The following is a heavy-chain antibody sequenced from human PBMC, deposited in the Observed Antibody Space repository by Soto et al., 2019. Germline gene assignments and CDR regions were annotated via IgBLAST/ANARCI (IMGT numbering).Heavy chain of an antibody. CDR3: LSLVGVDS. CDR1: GFSFTTHN. CDR2: ISSAGRDK. D-gene: IGHD2-8*02. V-gene: IGHV3-30*04. J-gene: IGHJ4*02. Sequence: VQLVESGGGVVQPGGSLRLSCAASGFSFTTHNMYWVRQAQGKGLEWVAIISSAGRDKYYADSVKGRCTISRDNSNNTVFLQVDGLTCDDTAVFYFLSLVGVDSWGQGALVTVSS.